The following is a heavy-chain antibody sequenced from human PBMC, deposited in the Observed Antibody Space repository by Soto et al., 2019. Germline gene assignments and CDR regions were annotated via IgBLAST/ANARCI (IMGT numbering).Heavy chain of an antibody. CDR3: ARSIDP. CDR2: IYYDGNT. CDR1: GDSVTSDSHY. V-gene: IGHV4-39*07. Sequence: PSETLSLTCTVSGDSVTSDSHYWGWIRQPPGKGLESIANIYYDGNTYYNPSLKGRVTISLDTSKNQFSLKLSSVTAADTAVYYCARSIDPWGQGTLVTVSS. J-gene: IGHJ5*02.